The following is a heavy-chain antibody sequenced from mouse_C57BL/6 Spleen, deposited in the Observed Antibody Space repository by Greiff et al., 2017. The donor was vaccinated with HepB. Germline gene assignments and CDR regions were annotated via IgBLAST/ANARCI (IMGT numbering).Heavy chain of an antibody. CDR2: ISYDGSN. CDR3: AREGGNSH. CDR1: GYSITSGYY. V-gene: IGHV3-6*01. D-gene: IGHD2-1*01. Sequence: EVKVEESGPGLVKPSQSLSLTCSVTGYSITSGYYWNWIRQFPGNKLEWMGYISYDGSNNYNPSLKNRISITRDTSKNQFFLKLNSVTTEDTATYYCAREGGNSHWGQGTTLTVSS. J-gene: IGHJ2*01.